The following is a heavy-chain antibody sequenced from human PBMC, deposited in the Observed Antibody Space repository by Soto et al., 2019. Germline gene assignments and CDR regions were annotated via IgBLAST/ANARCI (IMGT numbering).Heavy chain of an antibody. Sequence: ASVKVSCKVSGYTLTELSMHWVRQALGKGLEWMGGFDPEDGETIYAQKFQGRVTMTEDTSTDTAYMELSSLRSEDTAVYYCATETIAAAGTLPPYWGQGTLVTVSS. CDR3: ATETIAAAGTLPPY. CDR1: GYTLTELS. J-gene: IGHJ4*02. V-gene: IGHV1-24*01. D-gene: IGHD6-13*01. CDR2: FDPEDGET.